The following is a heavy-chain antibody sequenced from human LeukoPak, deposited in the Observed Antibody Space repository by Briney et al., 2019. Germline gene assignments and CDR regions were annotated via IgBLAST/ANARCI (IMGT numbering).Heavy chain of an antibody. CDR3: ARGRWCEEMDYGADDAFDI. V-gene: IGHV3-21*01. CDR1: GFPFSSYS. D-gene: IGHD4-17*01. Sequence: GGPLTLPCAASGFPFSSYSMNWVRQAPGKGVEWVSSISCCSSYIYYADSVKGRFTISRDNAKNSLYLQMTSLRAEDTAVYYCARGRWCEEMDYGADDAFDIWGQGTMVTVSS. CDR2: ISCCSSYI. J-gene: IGHJ3*02.